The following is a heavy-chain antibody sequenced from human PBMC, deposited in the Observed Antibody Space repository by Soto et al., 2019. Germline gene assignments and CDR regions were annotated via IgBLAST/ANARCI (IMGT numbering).Heavy chain of an antibody. CDR2: ISHNGDT. V-gene: IGHV4-34*01. J-gene: IGHJ5*02. CDR3: VRGDVAARLQS. CDR1: GDSLIGYY. D-gene: IGHD6-6*01. Sequence: SETLSLTCAVYGDSLIGYYCIFIRHPPGKGLEWIGEISHNGDTSYNPSLKSRVTISVDTSKNQFSLRLTSVTAADTAVYYCVRGDVAARLQSWGQGTLVTVSS.